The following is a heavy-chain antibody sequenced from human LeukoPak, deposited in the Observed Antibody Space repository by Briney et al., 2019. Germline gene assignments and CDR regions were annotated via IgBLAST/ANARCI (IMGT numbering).Heavy chain of an antibody. D-gene: IGHD5-24*01. V-gene: IGHV4-59*01. J-gene: IGHJ5*02. Sequence: SETLSLTCAVYGGSFSGYYWSWIRQPPGKGLEWIGYIYYSGSTNYNPSLKSRVTISVDTSKNQFSLKLSSVTAADTAVYYCAASLGWLQGWFDPWGQGTLVTVSS. CDR3: AASLGWLQGWFDP. CDR2: IYYSGST. CDR1: GGSFSGYY.